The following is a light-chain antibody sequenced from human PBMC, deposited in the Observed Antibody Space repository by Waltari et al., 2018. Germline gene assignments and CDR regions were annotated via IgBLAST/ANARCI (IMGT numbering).Light chain of an antibody. CDR1: QSLLHSSGNTF. V-gene: IGKV2-28*01. CDR2: LVS. Sequence: DIVMTQSPLSLSVTPGEPASISCRSSQSLLHSSGNTFLEWYLQKPGQFPQLLIYLVSNRASVVPDRFGSSGSGTEFTLTSSRVEAEDVGVYFGMQARQTPWTFGQGTKVEIK. J-gene: IGKJ1*01. CDR3: MQARQTPWT.